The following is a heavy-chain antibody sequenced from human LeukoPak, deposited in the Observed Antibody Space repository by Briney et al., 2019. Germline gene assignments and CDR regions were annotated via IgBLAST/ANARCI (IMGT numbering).Heavy chain of an antibody. CDR3: ARARRGYNYRGNWFHP. CDR1: GGSFSGYY. J-gene: IGHJ5*02. D-gene: IGHD5-18*01. Sequence: SETLSLICAVYGGSFSGYYWSWIRQPPGKGLDWIGEINHSGSTNYNPSLKSRVTISVDTSKNQFSLKLSSVTAADTAVYYCARARRGYNYRGNWFHPWGQGTLVTVSS. V-gene: IGHV4-34*01. CDR2: INHSGST.